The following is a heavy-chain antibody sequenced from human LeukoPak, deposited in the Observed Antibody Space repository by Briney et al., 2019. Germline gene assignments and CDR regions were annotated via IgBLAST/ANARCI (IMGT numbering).Heavy chain of an antibody. Sequence: GGSLRLSCAASGFIFSSYNMNWVRQAPGKGLEWVSSISNGGGYIYYEDSVKGRFTISRDNAKNSLYLQMNSLRAEDTAVYYCARMGSSWSKGFDYWGQGTLVTVSS. CDR2: ISNGGGYI. CDR1: GFIFSSYN. V-gene: IGHV3-21*01. CDR3: ARMGSSWSKGFDY. J-gene: IGHJ4*02. D-gene: IGHD6-13*01.